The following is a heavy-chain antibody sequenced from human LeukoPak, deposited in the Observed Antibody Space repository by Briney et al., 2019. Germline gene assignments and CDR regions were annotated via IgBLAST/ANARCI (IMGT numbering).Heavy chain of an antibody. Sequence: GGSLRLSCAVSGIILSNYGMSWVRQAPGKGVEWVAGISGSGGGTNYADSVKGRFTISRDNPKNTLFLQMNNLRAEDTAVYFCAKRGVVIRVILGGFHKEAYYFDSWGQGALVTVSS. J-gene: IGHJ4*02. D-gene: IGHD3-22*01. CDR3: AKRGVVIRVILGGFHKEAYYFDS. CDR2: ISGSGGGT. CDR1: GIILSNYG. V-gene: IGHV3-23*01.